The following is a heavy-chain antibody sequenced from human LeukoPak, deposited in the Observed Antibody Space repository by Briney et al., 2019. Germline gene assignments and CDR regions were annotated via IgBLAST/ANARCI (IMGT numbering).Heavy chain of an antibody. CDR1: GFSFGIYF. Sequence: GGSLRLSCAASGFSFGIYFMNWVSQAPGKGLEWVSSISRTSEYIHYADSVRGRFAISRDNAKNSVYLQMNSLRAEDTAVYFCAGGGDFDYWGQGILVTVSA. J-gene: IGHJ4*02. V-gene: IGHV3-21*01. D-gene: IGHD3-16*01. CDR2: ISRTSEYI. CDR3: AGGGDFDY.